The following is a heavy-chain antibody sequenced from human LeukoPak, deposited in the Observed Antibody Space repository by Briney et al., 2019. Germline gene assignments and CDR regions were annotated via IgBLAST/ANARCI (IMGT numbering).Heavy chain of an antibody. D-gene: IGHD5-24*01. CDR1: GFTFSSYE. Sequence: AGGSLRLSCAASGFTFSSYEMNWVRQAPGKGLEWVSYISSSGSTIYYADSVKGRFTISRDNAKNSLYLQMNSLRAEDTAVYYCARDVETYYFDYWGQGTLVTVSS. CDR3: ARDVETYYFDY. CDR2: ISSSGSTI. V-gene: IGHV3-48*03. J-gene: IGHJ4*02.